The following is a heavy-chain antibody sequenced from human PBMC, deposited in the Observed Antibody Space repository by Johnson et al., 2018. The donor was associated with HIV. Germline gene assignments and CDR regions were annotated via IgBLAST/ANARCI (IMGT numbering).Heavy chain of an antibody. D-gene: IGHD4-17*01. CDR3: ATHLSDYSDTLTDDAFDI. Sequence: EVQLVESGGGLVQPGGSLGLSCAASGFTFNNYAMTWVRQAPGKGLEWVSVISGSGDSSYYADSVKGRFTISRDNSRNTLYLQINSLRAEYTAVYYCATHLSDYSDTLTDDAFDIWGQGTVVTVSS. CDR2: ISGSGDSS. J-gene: IGHJ3*02. CDR1: GFTFNNYA. V-gene: IGHV3-23*04.